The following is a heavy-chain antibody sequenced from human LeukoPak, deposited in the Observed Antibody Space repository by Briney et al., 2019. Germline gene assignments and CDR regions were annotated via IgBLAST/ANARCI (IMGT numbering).Heavy chain of an antibody. CDR3: AKVAYYYGSGSKALIDY. D-gene: IGHD3-10*01. CDR1: GFTFSSYA. CDR2: ISGSGGST. Sequence: GGSLRLSCAASGFTFSSYAMSWVRQAPGKGLEWVSAISGSGGSTYYADSVKGRFTISRDNSKNTLYLQMNSLRAEDTAVYYCAKVAYYYGSGSKALIDYWGQGTLVTVSS. J-gene: IGHJ4*02. V-gene: IGHV3-23*01.